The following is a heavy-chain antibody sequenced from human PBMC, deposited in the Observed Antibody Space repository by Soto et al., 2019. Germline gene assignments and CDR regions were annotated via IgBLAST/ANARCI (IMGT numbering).Heavy chain of an antibody. CDR2: IVPIYRTA. CDR1: GGTFSSYR. V-gene: IGHV1-69*13. D-gene: IGHD6-13*01. CDR3: VRDSGAKLSSS. J-gene: IGHJ4*02. Sequence: SVKVSCKASGGTFSSYRINWVRQAPGQGLEWMGGIVPIYRTADSAQEFQGRVTITADESARTAYMEPRSLNSRDTAVYYCVRDSGAKLSSSWGQGTLVTVSS.